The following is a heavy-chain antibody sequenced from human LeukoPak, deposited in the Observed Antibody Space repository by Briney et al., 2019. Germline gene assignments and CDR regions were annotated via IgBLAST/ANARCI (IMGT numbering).Heavy chain of an antibody. CDR2: IIPIFGTA. D-gene: IGHD6-13*01. J-gene: IGHJ6*03. CDR3: AVPIAAAGTFYYYYMDV. V-gene: IGHV1-69*05. Sequence: SVKVSCKASGGTFSSYAISWVRQAPGQGLEWMARIIPIFGTANYAQKFQGRATITTDESTSTAYMELSSLRSEDTAVYYCAVPIAAAGTFYYYYMDVWGKGTTVTVSS. CDR1: GGTFSSYA.